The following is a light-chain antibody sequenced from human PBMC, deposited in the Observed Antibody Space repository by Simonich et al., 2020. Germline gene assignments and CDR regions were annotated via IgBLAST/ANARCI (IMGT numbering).Light chain of an antibody. CDR3: QQYNNWPRT. J-gene: IGKJ1*01. CDR2: GAY. Sequence: EIVMTQSPATLSVSPGERATLSCRASPSVSSNLAWYQQKPGQAPRLLSYGAYTRATGIPARFSGSGSGTEFTLTISSMQSEDFAVYYCQQYNNWPRTFGQGTKVEIK. CDR1: PSVSSN. V-gene: IGKV3-15*01.